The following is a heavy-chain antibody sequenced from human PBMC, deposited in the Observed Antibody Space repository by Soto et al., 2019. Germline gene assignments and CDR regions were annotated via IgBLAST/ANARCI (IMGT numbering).Heavy chain of an antibody. CDR1: GYTFTSYA. D-gene: IGHD3-9*01. Sequence: ASVKVSCKASGYTFTSYALHWVRQAPGQRLEWMGWINAGNGNTKYSQKFQGRVTITRDTSASTAYMELSSLRSEDTAVYYCARDGFDWPYSGSNWFDPWGKGTLVTVSS. J-gene: IGHJ5*02. CDR3: ARDGFDWPYSGSNWFDP. V-gene: IGHV1-3*01. CDR2: INAGNGNT.